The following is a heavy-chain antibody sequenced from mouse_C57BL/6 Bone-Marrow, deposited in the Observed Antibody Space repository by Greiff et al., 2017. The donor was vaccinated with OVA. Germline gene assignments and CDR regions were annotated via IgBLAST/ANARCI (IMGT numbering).Heavy chain of an antibody. J-gene: IGHJ1*03. Sequence: VQLQQPGAELVRPGTSVKLSCKASGYTFTSYWMHWVKQRPGQGLEWIGVIDPSDSYTNYNQKFKGKATLTVDKSSSTAYMQLSSLTSEDSAVYYCARYYSIRYWYFDVWGTGTTVTVSS. CDR2: IDPSDSYT. D-gene: IGHD2-5*01. CDR1: GYTFTSYW. V-gene: IGHV1-59*01. CDR3: ARYYSIRYWYFDV.